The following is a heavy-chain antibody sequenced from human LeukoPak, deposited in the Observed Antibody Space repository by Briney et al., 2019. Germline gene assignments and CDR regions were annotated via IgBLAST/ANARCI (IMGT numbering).Heavy chain of an antibody. D-gene: IGHD4-17*01. CDR2: MNPNSGNA. CDR1: GYTFTSYD. J-gene: IGHJ5*02. CDR3: ARADYGDFKRGDFDP. V-gene: IGHV1-8*03. Sequence: ASVKVSCKASGYTFTSYDINWVRQATGQGLGWMGWMNPNSGNAGYAQKFQGRVTITRNTSISTAYMELSSLRSEDTAVYYCARADYGDFKRGDFDPWGQGTLVTVSS.